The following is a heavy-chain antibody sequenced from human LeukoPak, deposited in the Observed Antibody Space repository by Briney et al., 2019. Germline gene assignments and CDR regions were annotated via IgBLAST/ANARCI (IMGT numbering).Heavy chain of an antibody. CDR2: ISGGGGST. CDR1: GFTFSSYA. V-gene: IGHV3-23*01. Sequence: GGSLRLSCAASGFTFSSYAMSWVRQAPGKGLEWVSAISGGGGSTYYADSVKGRFTISRDNSKNTLYLRMNSLRAEDTAVYYCAKAGGGYSYGAYWGQGTLVTVSS. D-gene: IGHD5-18*01. CDR3: AKAGGGYSYGAY. J-gene: IGHJ4*02.